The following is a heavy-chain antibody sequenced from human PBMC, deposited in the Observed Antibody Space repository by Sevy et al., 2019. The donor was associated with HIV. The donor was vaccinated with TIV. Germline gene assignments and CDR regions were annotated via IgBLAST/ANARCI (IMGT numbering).Heavy chain of an antibody. Sequence: ASVKVSCKVFGYSLSKLSMHWVRQAPGKGLEWMGSLDPGNGEITYAQTLQGRVTMTGDTSTDTAYMELRGLTSEDTATYYCATVGLGYYSGSSYYQGDWFDPWGQGTLVTVSS. CDR1: GYSLSKLS. V-gene: IGHV1-24*01. CDR3: ATVGLGYYSGSSYYQGDWFDP. CDR2: LDPGNGEI. J-gene: IGHJ5*02. D-gene: IGHD2-15*01.